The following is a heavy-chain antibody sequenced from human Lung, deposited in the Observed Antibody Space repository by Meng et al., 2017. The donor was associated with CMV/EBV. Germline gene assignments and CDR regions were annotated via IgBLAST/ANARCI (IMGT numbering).Heavy chain of an antibody. CDR1: GGSISTSY. D-gene: IGHD3-10*01. CDR2: LYYNGSP. J-gene: IGHJ3*01. Sequence: SXTXSLXXSASGGSISTSYWTWIRQPPGKGLEYIGYLYYNGSPNYNPSLKSRVTISIDTSKKQFSLELTSVTAADTAVYYCARMNNFSGAFDVWGQGTVVTVSS. CDR3: ARMNNFSGAFDV. V-gene: IGHV4-59*01.